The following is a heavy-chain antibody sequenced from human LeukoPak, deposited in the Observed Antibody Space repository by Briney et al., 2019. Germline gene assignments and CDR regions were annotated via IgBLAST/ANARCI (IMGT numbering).Heavy chain of an antibody. CDR2: ITYDGSKK. CDR1: GFTFSTYW. Sequence: GGSLRLSCAASGFTFSTYWMSWVRQAPGKGLEWVAVITYDGSKKYYADSVKGRFAISRDNSKNTLYLQMNSLRAEDTAVYYCARPLPSWRDAFDIWGQGTMVTVSS. CDR3: ARPLPSWRDAFDI. D-gene: IGHD5-24*01. J-gene: IGHJ3*02. V-gene: IGHV3-30*09.